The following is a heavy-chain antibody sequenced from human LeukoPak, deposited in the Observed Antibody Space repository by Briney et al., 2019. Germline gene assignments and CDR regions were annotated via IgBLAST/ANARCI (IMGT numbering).Heavy chain of an antibody. CDR1: GFTFDDYA. D-gene: IGHD2-15*01. V-gene: IGHV3-9*01. J-gene: IGHJ6*02. CDR2: ISWNSGSI. Sequence: GRSLRLSCAASGFTFDDYAMHWVRQAPGKGLEWVSGISWNSGSIGYADSVKGRFTISRDNAKNSLYLQMNSLRAEDTALYYCAKVAGGYCSGGSCDGMDVWGQGTTVTVS. CDR3: AKVAGGYCSGGSCDGMDV.